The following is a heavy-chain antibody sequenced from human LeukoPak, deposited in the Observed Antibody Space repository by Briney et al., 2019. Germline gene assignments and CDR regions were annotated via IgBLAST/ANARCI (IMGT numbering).Heavy chain of an antibody. Sequence: GGSLRLSCAASGFTFDDYAMHWVRQAPGKGLEWVAVISFDGTNTVYLDSVKGRFTISRDNSKNTLYLQMNSLTSEDTATYYCAKEKGWELLRSYIDFWGQGTLVTVYS. D-gene: IGHD1-26*01. CDR3: AKEKGWELLRSYIDF. CDR1: GFTFDDYA. V-gene: IGHV3-30*18. CDR2: ISFDGTNT. J-gene: IGHJ4*02.